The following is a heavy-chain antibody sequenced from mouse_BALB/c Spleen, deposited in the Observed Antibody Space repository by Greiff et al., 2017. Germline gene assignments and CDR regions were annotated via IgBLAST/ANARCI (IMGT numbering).Heavy chain of an antibody. CDR3: GGGRAWFAY. Sequence: EVQLVESGPGLVKPSQSLSLTCTVSGYSITSDYARNWIRQFPGNILEWMGYISYSGSTSYNPYLKSRIAITRDTSKNQFFLQLNSVTTEDTATYYCGGGRAWFAYWGQGTLVTVSA. CDR1: GYSITSDYA. CDR2: ISYSGST. J-gene: IGHJ3*01. V-gene: IGHV3-2*02.